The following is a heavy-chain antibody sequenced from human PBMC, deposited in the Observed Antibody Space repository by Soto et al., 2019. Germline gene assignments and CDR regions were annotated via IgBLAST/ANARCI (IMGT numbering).Heavy chain of an antibody. D-gene: IGHD1-1*01. CDR2: INHSGST. V-gene: IGHV4-34*01. Sequence: KTSETLSLTCAVYGGSFSGYYWSWIRQPPGKGLEWIGEINHSGSTNYDQSIKSRVNISVDTSKNQFSLKMSSVAAADTAVYYCARRGTVRAVRIWGQGTMVTVSS. J-gene: IGHJ3*02. CDR3: ARRGTVRAVRI. CDR1: GGSFSGYY.